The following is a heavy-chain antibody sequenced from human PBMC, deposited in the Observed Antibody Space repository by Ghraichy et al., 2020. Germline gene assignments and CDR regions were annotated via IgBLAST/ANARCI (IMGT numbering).Heavy chain of an antibody. CDR3: ARTDEAGFNAFDI. CDR1: GGSISSSNW. Sequence: GSLRLSCAVSGGSISSSNWWSWVRQPPGKGLEWIGEIYHSGSTNYNPSLKSRVTISVDKSKNQFSLKLSSVTAADTAVYYCARTDEAGFNAFDIWGQGTMVTVSS. V-gene: IGHV4-4*02. D-gene: IGHD6-19*01. CDR2: IYHSGST. J-gene: IGHJ3*02.